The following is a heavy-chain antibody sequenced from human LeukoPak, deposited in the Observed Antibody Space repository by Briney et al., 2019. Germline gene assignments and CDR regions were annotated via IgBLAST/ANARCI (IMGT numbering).Heavy chain of an antibody. Sequence: GGSLRLSCAASGFTFSSYSMNWVRPAPGKGLEWVSSISSSSSYIFYADSVKGRFTISRDNAKNSLYLQMNSLRAEDTAVYYCARDRVAAAGTPLDYWGQGTLVTVSS. CDR3: ARDRVAAAGTPLDY. CDR1: GFTFSSYS. J-gene: IGHJ4*02. D-gene: IGHD6-13*01. CDR2: ISSSSSYI. V-gene: IGHV3-21*01.